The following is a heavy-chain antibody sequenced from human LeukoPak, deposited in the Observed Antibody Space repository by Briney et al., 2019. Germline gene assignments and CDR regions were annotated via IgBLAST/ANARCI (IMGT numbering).Heavy chain of an antibody. CDR3: AKDSRVTGYSSGWFFDY. CDR2: IRYDGSNK. V-gene: IGHV3-30*02. J-gene: IGHJ4*02. CDR1: GFTFSSYG. D-gene: IGHD6-19*01. Sequence: PGGSLRLSCAASGFTFSSYGMHWVRQAPGKGLEWVAFIRYDGSNKYYADSVKGRFTISRDNSKNTLYLQMNSLRAEDTAVYYCAKDSRVTGYSSGWFFDYWGQGTLVTVSS.